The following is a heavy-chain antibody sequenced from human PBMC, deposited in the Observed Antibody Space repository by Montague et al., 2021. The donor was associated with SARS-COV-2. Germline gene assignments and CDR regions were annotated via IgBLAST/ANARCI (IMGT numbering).Heavy chain of an antibody. CDR3: ASRYDSISYYAYYFEH. D-gene: IGHD3-22*01. CDR2: ISSSSSHI. CDR1: GFTFGDYN. Sequence: SLRLSCAASGFTFGDYNMNWVRQAPGKGLEWVSSISSSSSHIFYADSVKGRFTISRDNAKNSLFLQMDSLRVDDTAVYYCASRYDSISYYAYYFEHWGQGTLVTVSS. J-gene: IGHJ4*02. V-gene: IGHV3-21*01.